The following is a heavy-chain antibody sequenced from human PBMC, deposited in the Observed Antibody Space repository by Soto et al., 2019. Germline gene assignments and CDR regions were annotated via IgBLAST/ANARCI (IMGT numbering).Heavy chain of an antibody. V-gene: IGHV3-33*01. D-gene: IGHD3-10*01. J-gene: IGHJ6*03. CDR2: IWSDGSNE. CDR1: EFTFSRHG. Sequence: QVQLVESGGGVVQPGRSLRLSCAASEFTFSRHGMHWVRQAPGKGLQWVGVIWSDGSNEVYADSVKGRFIIPRDNSKNILYLQMNSLRAEDTAVYYCARERTFGDNKHNYMDVWGTGITVTVSS. CDR3: ARERTFGDNKHNYMDV.